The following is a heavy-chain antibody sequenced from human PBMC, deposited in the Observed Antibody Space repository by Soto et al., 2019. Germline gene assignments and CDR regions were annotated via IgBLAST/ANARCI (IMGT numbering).Heavy chain of an antibody. CDR2: LIPMFLTA. D-gene: IGHD4-17*01. Sequence: QVQQVQSGAEVKKPGSSVKVSCKASGGTFSSYTISWVRQAPGQGLEWMGGLIPMFLTANYAQKFQGRLTITADESTSSAYMELSSLRSEDTAVYYCARKRGGDYNFDYWGQGTLVTVSS. J-gene: IGHJ4*02. V-gene: IGHV1-69*12. CDR3: ARKRGGDYNFDY. CDR1: GGTFSSYT.